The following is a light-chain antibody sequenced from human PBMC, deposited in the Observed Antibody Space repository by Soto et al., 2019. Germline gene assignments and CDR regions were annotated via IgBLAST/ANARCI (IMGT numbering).Light chain of an antibody. V-gene: IGLV3-1*01. Sequence: SYELTQPPSVSVSPGQTASITCSGDKLGDKYVCWYQQKPGQSPVMVIYQDRKRPSGIPERFSGSNSGNTATLTISGTQAMDEADYYCQAWDSSTVVFGGGTKLTVL. CDR3: QAWDSSTVV. CDR2: QDR. CDR1: KLGDKY. J-gene: IGLJ2*01.